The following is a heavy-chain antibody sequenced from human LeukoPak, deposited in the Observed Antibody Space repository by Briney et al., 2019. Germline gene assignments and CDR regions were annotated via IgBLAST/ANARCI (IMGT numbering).Heavy chain of an antibody. CDR2: IYRDGST. V-gene: IGHV3-53*01. J-gene: IGHJ6*03. Sequence: AGGSLRLSCAASGFSFNRYAMSWVRQAPGKGLEWVSIIYRDGSTYYADSVKGRFTISRDNSKNTMYLQMNSLRAEDTAVYYCARDSGDGDYTPDMDVWGKGTTVTVSS. D-gene: IGHD2-21*02. CDR1: GFSFNRYA. CDR3: ARDSGDGDYTPDMDV.